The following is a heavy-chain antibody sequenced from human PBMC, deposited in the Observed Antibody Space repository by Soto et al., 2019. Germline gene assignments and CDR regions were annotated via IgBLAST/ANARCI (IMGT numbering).Heavy chain of an antibody. CDR3: ARGGDPDY. V-gene: IGHV3-30*04. J-gene: IGHJ4*02. CDR2: ISNDGSHQ. D-gene: IGHD2-21*02. CDR1: GFTFSSYA. Sequence: GGSLRLSCAASGFTFSSYAMHWVRQAPGKGLMWVSLISNDGSHQDYADSVKGRFTISRDNAKNTLYLQMNNLRAEDTAVYYCARGGDPDYWGQGTLVTVSS.